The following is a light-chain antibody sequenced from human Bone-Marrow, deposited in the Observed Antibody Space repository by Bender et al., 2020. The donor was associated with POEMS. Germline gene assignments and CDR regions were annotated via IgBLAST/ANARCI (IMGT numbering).Light chain of an antibody. J-gene: IGLJ1*01. CDR3: SSYTTSYTYV. CDR2: DVS. CDR1: SSDVGAHNY. V-gene: IGLV2-14*03. Sequence: QSALTQPASVSGSPGQSITISCTGTSSDVGAHNYVSWFQQHPDKALKLMIYDVSSRPAGASNRFSGSKSGNAASLTISGLQAEDEADYYCSSYTTSYTYVFGSGTTVTVL.